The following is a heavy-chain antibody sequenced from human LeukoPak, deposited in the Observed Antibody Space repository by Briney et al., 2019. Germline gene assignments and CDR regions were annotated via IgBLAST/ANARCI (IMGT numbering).Heavy chain of an antibody. V-gene: IGHV4-30-2*01. CDR2: IYHSGST. D-gene: IGHD5-24*01. J-gene: IGHJ4*02. CDR3: ARAGEMATIIDY. CDR1: GGSISSSSYY. Sequence: SETLSLTCTVSGGSISSSSYYWSWIRQPPGKGLEWIGYIYHSGSTYYNPSLKSRVTISVDRSKNQFSLKLSSVTAADTAVYYCARAGEMATIIDYWGQGTLVTVSS.